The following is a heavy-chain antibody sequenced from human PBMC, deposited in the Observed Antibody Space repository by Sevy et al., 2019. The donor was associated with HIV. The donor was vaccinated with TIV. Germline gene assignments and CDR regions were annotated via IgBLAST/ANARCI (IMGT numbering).Heavy chain of an antibody. CDR2: FDPEDGET. D-gene: IGHD3-3*01. Sequence: ASVKVSCKVSGYTLTELSMHWVRQAPGKGLEWMGGFDPEDGETIYAQKFQGRVTMTEDTSTDTAYMELSSLGSEDTAVYYCATGISDSYYYGMDVWGQGTTVTVSS. V-gene: IGHV1-24*01. CDR3: ATGISDSYYYGMDV. J-gene: IGHJ6*02. CDR1: GYTLTELS.